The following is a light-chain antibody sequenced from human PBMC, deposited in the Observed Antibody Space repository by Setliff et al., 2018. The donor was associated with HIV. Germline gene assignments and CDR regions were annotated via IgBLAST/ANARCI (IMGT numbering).Light chain of an antibody. V-gene: IGLV2-23*02. Sequence: QSALTQPASVSASPGQSITISCGGNSSNIGTYNLVSWYQQHPDKAPQLTIFEVNKRPSGVSDRFSGSKSGNTASLTISGLQAEDEADYYCCSYAGSNTYVFGAGTKVTVL. J-gene: IGLJ1*01. CDR1: SSNIGTYNL. CDR3: CSYAGSNTYV. CDR2: EVN.